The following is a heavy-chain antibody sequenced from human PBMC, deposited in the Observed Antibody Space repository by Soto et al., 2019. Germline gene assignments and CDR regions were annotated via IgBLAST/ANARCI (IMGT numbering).Heavy chain of an antibody. V-gene: IGHV3-23*01. CDR3: AKSHSSHYYYYYMDG. Sequence: SLRLSCAAPGFTFCSYSLSWGRQAPGKGLEWVSAISGSGGSTYYADSVKGRFTISRDNSKNTLYLQMNSLRAEDTAVYYCAKSHSSHYYYYYMDGWGKGNTVTVSS. J-gene: IGHJ6*03. CDR1: GFTFCSYS. CDR2: ISGSGGST. D-gene: IGHD6-19*01.